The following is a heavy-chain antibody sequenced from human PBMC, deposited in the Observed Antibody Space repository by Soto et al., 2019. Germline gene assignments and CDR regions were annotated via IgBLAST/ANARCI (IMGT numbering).Heavy chain of an antibody. Sequence: TLSLTCTVSGGSISSGGYCWSWIRKHPGKGLEWIGYIYYSGSTYYNPSLKSRVTISVDTSKNQFSLKLSSVTAADTAVYYCAREEVNPGDRYFQHWGQGTLVTVSS. CDR1: GGSISSGGYC. V-gene: IGHV4-31*03. J-gene: IGHJ1*01. CDR3: AREEVNPGDRYFQH. CDR2: IYYSGST.